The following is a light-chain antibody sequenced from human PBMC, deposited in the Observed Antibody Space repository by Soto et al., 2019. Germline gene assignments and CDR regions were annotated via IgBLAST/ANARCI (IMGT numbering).Light chain of an antibody. Sequence: DIVVTQSLATLSLQKGERATLSCRASQSVSSNYVAWYQQKPGQAPRLLVYGASGRATGIPDRFSGSGSGTDFTLTISSLEPEDFAVYYCQEYGCSLRTFGEGAMVDNK. CDR2: GAS. J-gene: IGKJ1*01. CDR3: QEYGCSLRT. V-gene: IGKV3-20*01. CDR1: QSVSSNY.